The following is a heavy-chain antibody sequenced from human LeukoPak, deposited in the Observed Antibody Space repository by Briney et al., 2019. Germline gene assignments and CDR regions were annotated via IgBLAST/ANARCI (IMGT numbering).Heavy chain of an antibody. CDR2: ISTYSGNT. CDR3: ARGVTAAAKNYYYGMDV. CDR1: GYTFTNYG. V-gene: IGHV1-18*01. D-gene: IGHD6-13*01. Sequence: ASVKVSCKVSGYTFTNYGISWVRQAPGQGLEWMGRISTYSGNTNFAQKVQGRVTMTTDTSTSTAYMELKSLRSDDTAVYFCARGVTAAAKNYYYGMDVWGQGTTVTVSS. J-gene: IGHJ6*02.